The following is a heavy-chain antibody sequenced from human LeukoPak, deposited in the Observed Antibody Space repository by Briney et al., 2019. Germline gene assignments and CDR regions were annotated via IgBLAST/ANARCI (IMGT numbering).Heavy chain of an antibody. CDR1: GFTFSSYW. J-gene: IGHJ4*02. D-gene: IGHD1-1*01. V-gene: IGHV3-23*01. CDR2: IDISGGST. CDR3: ANEVRPNDY. Sequence: AGGSLRLSCAASGFTFSSYWMHWVRQAPGKGLEWVSSIDISGGSTYYADSVQGRFTISRDNSKNTLYLEMNSLRAEDTALYYCANEVRPNDYWGQGTLVTVSS.